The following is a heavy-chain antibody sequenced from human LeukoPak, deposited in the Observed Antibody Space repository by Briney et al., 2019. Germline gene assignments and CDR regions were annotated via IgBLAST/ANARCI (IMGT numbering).Heavy chain of an antibody. CDR2: IESDGRRT. Sequence: GGSLRLSCAASGFTFSSTWMHWVRQVPGKELVWIARIESDGRRTTYAGSVKGRFNISRDNAQNTLYLEMNSLSVEDTAVYSCARDWYHAIDYWGQGTLVTVSS. J-gene: IGHJ4*02. D-gene: IGHD2-2*01. CDR3: ARDWYHAIDY. CDR1: GFTFSSTW. V-gene: IGHV3-74*03.